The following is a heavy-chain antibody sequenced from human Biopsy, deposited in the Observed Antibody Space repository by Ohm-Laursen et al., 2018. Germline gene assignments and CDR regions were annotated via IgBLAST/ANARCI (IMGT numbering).Heavy chain of an antibody. CDR3: ARDRGFYSDRTVPGYFDL. D-gene: IGHD3-22*01. CDR1: GVYISDYY. CDR2: VYYTGST. Sequence: SDTLSLTCSVSGVYISDYYWSWIRQPPGKGLEWIGYVYYTGSTDYNPSLQSRVTISVDTSKNHFSLRLRSVTPADTAIYYCARDRGFYSDRTVPGYFDLWGRGTLATVSS. V-gene: IGHV4-59*01. J-gene: IGHJ2*01.